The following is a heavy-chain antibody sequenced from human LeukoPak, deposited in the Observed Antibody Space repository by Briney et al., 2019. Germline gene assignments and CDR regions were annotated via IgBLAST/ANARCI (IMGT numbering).Heavy chain of an antibody. V-gene: IGHV4-34*01. CDR1: GGSFSGYY. Sequence: SETLSLTCAVYGGSFSGYYWSWIRQPPGKGLEWIGEINHSGSTNYNPSLKGRVTISVDTSKNQFSLKLSSVTAADTAVYYCARSPRAVVTHWGQGTLVTVSS. CDR3: ARSPRAVVTH. CDR2: INHSGST. D-gene: IGHD4-23*01. J-gene: IGHJ4*02.